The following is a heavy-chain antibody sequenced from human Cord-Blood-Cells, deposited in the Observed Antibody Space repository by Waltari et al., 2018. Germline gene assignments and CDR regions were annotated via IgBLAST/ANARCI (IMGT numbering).Heavy chain of an antibody. CDR3: ARDNEDSSSFDY. V-gene: IGHV3-48*02. CDR1: GFTFRSYS. D-gene: IGHD6-6*01. Sequence: EVQLVESGGGLVQPGGSLRLSCAASGFTFRSYSMNWVRQAPGKGLEWVSYISSSSSTIYYADSVKGRSTISRDNAKNSLYLQMNSLRDEDTAVYYCARDNEDSSSFDYWGQGTLVTVSS. J-gene: IGHJ4*02. CDR2: ISSSSSTI.